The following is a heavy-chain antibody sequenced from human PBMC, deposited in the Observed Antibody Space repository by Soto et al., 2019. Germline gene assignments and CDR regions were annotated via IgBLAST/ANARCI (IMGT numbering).Heavy chain of an antibody. D-gene: IGHD4-4*01. V-gene: IGHV4-34*01. CDR3: ARIGTTTDYYYYHMDV. Sequence: SQTLPLTCAVYGGSFSGYYWSWIRQPPGKGLEWIGEINHSGSTNYNPSLKSRVTISVDTSKNQFSLKLSSVTAADTAVYYCARIGTTTDYYYYHMDVWGQGTSVTVSS. J-gene: IGHJ6*02. CDR1: GGSFSGYY. CDR2: INHSGST.